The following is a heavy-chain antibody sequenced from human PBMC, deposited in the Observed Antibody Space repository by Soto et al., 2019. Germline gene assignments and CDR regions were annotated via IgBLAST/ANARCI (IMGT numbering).Heavy chain of an antibody. CDR1: GFTFSSYW. CDR2: IKQDGSEK. Sequence: GGSLRLSCAASGFTFSSYWMSWVRQAPGKGLEWVANIKQDGSEKYYVDSVKGRFTISRDNAKNSLYLQMNSLRAEDTAVYYCARRAAAVMGYYYYMDVWGKGTTVTVSS. D-gene: IGHD6-13*01. CDR3: ARRAAAVMGYYYYMDV. V-gene: IGHV3-7*01. J-gene: IGHJ6*03.